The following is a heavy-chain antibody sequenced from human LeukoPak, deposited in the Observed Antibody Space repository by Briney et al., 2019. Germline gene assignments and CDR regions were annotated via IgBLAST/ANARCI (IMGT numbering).Heavy chain of an antibody. CDR2: IWYDGSNK. J-gene: IGHJ4*02. D-gene: IGHD4-11*01. CDR3: ARGLVPGFLDY. CDR1: GFTFSSYG. Sequence: GRSLRLSCAASGFTFSSYGMHWVRQSPGKGLEWVAVIWYDGSNKYYAESVKGRFTISRDNSKNTLYLQMNSLRAEDTAVYYCARGLVPGFLDYWGQGTPVTVSS. V-gene: IGHV3-33*01.